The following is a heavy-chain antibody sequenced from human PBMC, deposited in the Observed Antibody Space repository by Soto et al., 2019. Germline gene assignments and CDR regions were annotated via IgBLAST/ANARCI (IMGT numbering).Heavy chain of an antibody. Sequence: GASLQVSCKASGYTFTGYYMHWVRQAPGQGLEWMGWINPNSGGTNYAQKFQGWVTMTRDTSISTAYMELSRLRSDDTAVYYFARTGGGNARDYYVMDVWGQGTTVTVSS. CDR1: GYTFTGYY. CDR3: ARTGGGNARDYYVMDV. J-gene: IGHJ6*02. V-gene: IGHV1-2*04. D-gene: IGHD3-16*01. CDR2: INPNSGGT.